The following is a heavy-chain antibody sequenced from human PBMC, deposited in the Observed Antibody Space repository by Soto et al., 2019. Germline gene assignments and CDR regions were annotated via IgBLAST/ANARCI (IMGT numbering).Heavy chain of an antibody. CDR3: ARTPTYYYDSSGYYFDY. CDR1: GFTFSSYA. J-gene: IGHJ4*02. Sequence: GESLKISCAASGFTFSSYAMHWVRQAPGKGLEWVAVISYDGSNKYYADSVKGRFTISRDNSKNTLYLQMNSLRAEDTAVYYCARTPTYYYDSSGYYFDYWGQGTLVTVSS. CDR2: ISYDGSNK. V-gene: IGHV3-30-3*01. D-gene: IGHD3-22*01.